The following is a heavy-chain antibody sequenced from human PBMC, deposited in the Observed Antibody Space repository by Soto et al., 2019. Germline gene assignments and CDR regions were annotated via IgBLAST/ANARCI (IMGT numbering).Heavy chain of an antibody. CDR3: ARHGYLYRSGWLHDAFDI. D-gene: IGHD6-19*01. CDR1: GGSISSYY. J-gene: IGHJ3*02. Sequence: SETLSLTCTVSGGSISSYYWSWIRQPPGKGLEWIGYIYYSGSTNYNPSLKSRVTISVDTSKNQFSLKLSSVTAADTAVYYCARHGYLYRSGWLHDAFDIWGQGSMVTVSS. CDR2: IYYSGST. V-gene: IGHV4-59*08.